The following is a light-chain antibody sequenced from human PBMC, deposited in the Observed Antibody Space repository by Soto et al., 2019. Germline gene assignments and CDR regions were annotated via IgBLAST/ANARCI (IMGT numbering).Light chain of an antibody. V-gene: IGKV1-12*01. CDR2: VAS. J-gene: IGKJ4*01. CDR1: QDISSW. CDR3: QQTNSFPLT. Sequence: DIQMTQSPSSVSASVGDRVTITCRASQDISSWLVWYQQKPGKAPKLLISVASSLQSGVSSRFSGSGSGTDFTLTISSLRPEDFATYYCQQTNSFPLTFGGGTKVEIK.